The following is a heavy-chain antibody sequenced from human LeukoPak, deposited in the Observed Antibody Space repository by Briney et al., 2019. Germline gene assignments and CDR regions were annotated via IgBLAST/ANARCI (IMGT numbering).Heavy chain of an antibody. CDR2: MSGDGGST. CDR3: TRDLVWGSYRSLDY. D-gene: IGHD3-16*02. CDR1: GFTFYDYG. J-gene: IGHJ4*02. Sequence: GGSLRLSCAAPGFTFYDYGMHWVRQTPGKDLEWISLMSGDGGSTYYADSVKGRFSISRDNSKNSLYLQMNSLRSEDTALYYCTRDLVWGSYRSLDYWGQGTLVTVSS. V-gene: IGHV3-43*02.